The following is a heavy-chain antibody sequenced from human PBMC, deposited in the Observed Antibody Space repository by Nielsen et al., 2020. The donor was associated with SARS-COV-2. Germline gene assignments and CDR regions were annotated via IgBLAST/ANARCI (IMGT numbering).Heavy chain of an antibody. V-gene: IGHV5-51*01. J-gene: IGHJ6*02. CDR1: GYSFTSHW. D-gene: IGHD3-10*01. CDR3: AREGRDDSGTERRGMDV. Sequence: GGSLRLSCKGSGYSFTSHWISWVRQMPGKGLEWMGIIYPGDSDTRYSPSFQGQVTISADKSISTTYLQWRSLKASDTAMYYCAREGRDDSGTERRGMDVWGRGTTVTVSS. CDR2: IYPGDSDT.